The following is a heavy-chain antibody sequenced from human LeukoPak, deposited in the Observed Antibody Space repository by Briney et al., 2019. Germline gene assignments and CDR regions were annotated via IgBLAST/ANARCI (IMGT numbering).Heavy chain of an antibody. CDR1: GFTFRDSA. D-gene: IGHD3-3*01. Sequence: PGGSLRLSCSGAGFTFRDSAFHWVRQAPGKGLEWVAVISDVGSKRFYADSVKGRFTISRDNSRDTLYLHMQTLRPEDSAVYYCARESGFMMVGEINADNWFDPWGQGTPVTVSS. CDR3: ARESGFMMVGEINADNWFDP. J-gene: IGHJ5*02. CDR2: ISDVGSKR. V-gene: IGHV3-30*04.